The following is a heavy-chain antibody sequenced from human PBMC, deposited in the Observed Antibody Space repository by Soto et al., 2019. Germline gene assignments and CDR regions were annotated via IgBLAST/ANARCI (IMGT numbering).Heavy chain of an antibody. CDR2: IYYSGST. V-gene: IGHV4-59*01. Sequence: SETLSLTCTVSGGSISSYYWSWIRQPPGKGLEWIGDIYYSGSTNYNPSLKSRVTISVDTSKNQFSLKLSSVTAADTAVYYCARDPGGYCSSTSCYAFDIWGQGTMVTVSS. CDR1: GGSISSYY. D-gene: IGHD2-2*01. J-gene: IGHJ3*02. CDR3: ARDPGGYCSSTSCYAFDI.